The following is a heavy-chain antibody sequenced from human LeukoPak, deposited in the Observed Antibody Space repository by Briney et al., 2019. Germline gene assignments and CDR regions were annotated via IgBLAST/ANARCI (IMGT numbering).Heavy chain of an antibody. V-gene: IGHV3-7*05. CDR3: ARIDHYESSGYYSYYLDY. J-gene: IGHJ4*02. Sequence: QTGGSLRLSCAASGFTFSSYWMSWVRQAPGKGLEWVANIKQDGSEKYYVDSVKGRFTISRDNAKNSLYLQMNSLRAEDTAVYYCARIDHYESSGYYSYYLDYWGQGALVTVSS. D-gene: IGHD3-22*01. CDR2: IKQDGSEK. CDR1: GFTFSSYW.